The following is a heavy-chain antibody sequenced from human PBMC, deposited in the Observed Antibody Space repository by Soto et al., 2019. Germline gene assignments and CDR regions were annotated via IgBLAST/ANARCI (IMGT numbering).Heavy chain of an antibody. Sequence: QVQLQESGPGLVKPSGTLSLTCAVSGGSISGGKWWSWVRQPPGKGLEWIGEISHSGSTGYNPSLKSRVTLSVDTSKNQFSLKVNSVTAADTAVYYCTREMVRGVGSDYWGQGTLVTVSS. CDR2: ISHSGST. V-gene: IGHV4-4*02. D-gene: IGHD3-10*01. J-gene: IGHJ4*02. CDR1: GGSISGGKW. CDR3: TREMVRGVGSDY.